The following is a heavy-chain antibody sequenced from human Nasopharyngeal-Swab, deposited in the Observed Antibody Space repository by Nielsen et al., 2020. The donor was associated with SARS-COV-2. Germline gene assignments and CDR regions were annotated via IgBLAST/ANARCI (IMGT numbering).Heavy chain of an antibody. Sequence: ASVKVSCKASGYSFTTYAIHWVRQAPAQRLEWLGWINAGNGNTKYSQKLQGRVTITRDTSASTAYMELSSLRSEDTAVYYCARDSSSGLRYFDWLSPGYNWFDPWGQGTLVTVSS. CDR1: GYSFTTYA. D-gene: IGHD3-9*01. CDR3: ARDSSSGLRYFDWLSPGYNWFDP. CDR2: INAGNGNT. J-gene: IGHJ5*02. V-gene: IGHV1-3*01.